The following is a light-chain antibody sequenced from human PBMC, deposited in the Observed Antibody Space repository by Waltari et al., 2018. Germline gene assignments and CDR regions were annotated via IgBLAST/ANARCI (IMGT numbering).Light chain of an antibody. CDR1: SSDVGGDNF. J-gene: IGLJ2*01. CDR3: CSYVGGGTLV. V-gene: IGLV2-23*02. Sequence: QSALTQPASVSGSPGQSITLSCLATSSDVGGDNFVSWYQQHPGKAPKLMIYDVTKRPSGVSNRFSGSKSGNTASLTISGLQAEDEADYYCCSYVGGGTLVFGGGTNVTVL. CDR2: DVT.